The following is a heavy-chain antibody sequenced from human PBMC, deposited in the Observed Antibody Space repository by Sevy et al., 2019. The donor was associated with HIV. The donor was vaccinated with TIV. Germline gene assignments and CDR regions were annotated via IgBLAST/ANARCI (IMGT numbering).Heavy chain of an antibody. D-gene: IGHD2-15*01. CDR3: ASEYGSRGSCCFDY. CDR1: GFDIRSNY. J-gene: IGHJ4*02. V-gene: IGHV3-53*01. CDR2: IYAGGTA. Sequence: GGSLRLPCVVSGFDIRSNYMSWVRQAPGKGLEWVSHIYAGGTAYYADSVKGRFTFSREDSTNTVSLQMRSLRVDDSAVYYCASEYGSRGSCCFDYWGQGIQVTVSS.